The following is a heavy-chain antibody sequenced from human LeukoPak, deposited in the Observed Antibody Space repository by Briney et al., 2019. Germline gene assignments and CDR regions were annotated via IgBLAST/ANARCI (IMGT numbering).Heavy chain of an antibody. CDR2: ISGSGGST. V-gene: IGHV3-23*01. D-gene: IGHD5-12*01. CDR1: GFTFSSYA. J-gene: IGHJ4*02. Sequence: PPGGSLRLSCAASGFTFSSYAMSWVRQAPGKGLEWVSAISGSGGSTYYADSVKGRFTISRDNYKNPLYLPMNNLRGEDTAVYHCEKDRSHTSGSSTRYCDYWGQGTLVTVSS. CDR3: EKDRSHTSGSSTRYCDY.